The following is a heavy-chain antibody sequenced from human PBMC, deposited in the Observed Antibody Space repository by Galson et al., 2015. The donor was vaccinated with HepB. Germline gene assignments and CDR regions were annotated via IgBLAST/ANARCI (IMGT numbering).Heavy chain of an antibody. CDR1: GFTFSSYS. CDR3: ARDEGAYCGGDCYSEYFQH. Sequence: SLRLSCAASGFTFSSYSMNWVRQAPGKGLEWVSYISSSSTIYYADSVKGRFTISRDNAKNSLYLQMNSLRAEDTAVYYCARDEGAYCGGDCYSEYFQHWGQGTLVTVSS. J-gene: IGHJ1*01. D-gene: IGHD2-21*02. CDR2: ISSSSTI. V-gene: IGHV3-48*01.